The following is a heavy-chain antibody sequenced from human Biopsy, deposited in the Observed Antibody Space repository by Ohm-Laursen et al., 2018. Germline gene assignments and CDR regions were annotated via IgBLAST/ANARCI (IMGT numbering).Heavy chain of an antibody. CDR1: GKTFSDYQ. V-gene: IGHV4-34*08. Sequence: SETLSLTCAVFGKTFSDYQWSWIRQPPGKGLEWIGQINQAGTTNYNPSLKSRVSISADVSKYEFSLRLTSVTAADTAVYLCGNEVHGRDYWGLGAQVTASS. CDR3: GNEVHGRDY. D-gene: IGHD2-15*01. J-gene: IGHJ4*02. CDR2: INQAGTT.